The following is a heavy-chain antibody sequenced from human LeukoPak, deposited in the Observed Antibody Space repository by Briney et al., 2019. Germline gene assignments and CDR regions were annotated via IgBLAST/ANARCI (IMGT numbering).Heavy chain of an antibody. D-gene: IGHD2-15*01. CDR2: IYTRGST. CDR1: GGSIKKYY. Sequence: SETLSLTCTVSGGSIKKYYWSWIRQPAGKGLEWIGRIYTRGSTNYNPSLKSRVTMSVDTSKNQFSLKLSSVTAADTAVYYCARGRYCSADICSGGDAFDIWGQGTMVSVSS. J-gene: IGHJ3*02. CDR3: ARGRYCSADICSGGDAFDI. V-gene: IGHV4-4*07.